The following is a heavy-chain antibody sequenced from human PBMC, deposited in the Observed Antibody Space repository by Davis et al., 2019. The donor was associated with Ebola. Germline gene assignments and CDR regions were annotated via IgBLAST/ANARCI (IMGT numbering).Heavy chain of an antibody. J-gene: IGHJ5*01. Sequence: ASVKVSCKASSYTFTSYGISWVRQAPGQGLEWMGWISAYNGNTNYAQKLQGRVTMTTDTSRSTAYMELRRLGSDDTAVYYCAREAGATTRIYDSWGQGTLVTVSS. CDR3: AREAGATTRIYDS. CDR2: ISAYNGNT. V-gene: IGHV1-18*01. D-gene: IGHD1-26*01. CDR1: SYTFTSYG.